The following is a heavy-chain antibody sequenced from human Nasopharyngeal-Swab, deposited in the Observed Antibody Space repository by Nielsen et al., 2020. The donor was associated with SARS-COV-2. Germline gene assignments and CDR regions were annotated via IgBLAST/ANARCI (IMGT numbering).Heavy chain of an antibody. V-gene: IGHV3-7*01. CDR2: IKQDGSEK. D-gene: IGHD1-26*01. CDR3: ARDGLVGATTGFDI. J-gene: IGHJ3*02. Sequence: VRQAPGKGLEWVANIKQDGSEKYYVDSVKSRFTISRDNAKNSLYLQMNSLRAEDTAVYYCARDGLVGATTGFDIWGQGTMVTVSS.